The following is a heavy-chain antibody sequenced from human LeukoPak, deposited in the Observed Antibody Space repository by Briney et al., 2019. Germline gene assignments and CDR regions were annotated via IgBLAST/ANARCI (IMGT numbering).Heavy chain of an antibody. CDR2: IYYSGST. V-gene: IGHV4-59*01. J-gene: IGHJ4*02. D-gene: IGHD4-23*01. CDR1: GASISSYY. Sequence: SETLSLTCAVSGASISSYYWSWIRRPPGKGLEWIAFIYYSGSTKYNPSLKSRVTISVDTSKNQFSLKLSSVTAADTAVYYCARDYGGNDGFDYWGQGTLVTVSS. CDR3: ARDYGGNDGFDY.